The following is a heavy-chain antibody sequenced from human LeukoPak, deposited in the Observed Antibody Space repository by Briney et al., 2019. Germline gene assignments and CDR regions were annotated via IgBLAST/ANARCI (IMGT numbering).Heavy chain of an antibody. J-gene: IGHJ4*02. V-gene: IGHV4-39*07. D-gene: IGHD6-13*01. CDR3: ARGGAAAGREFDY. CDR2: IYYSGST. CDR1: GGSISSSSYY. Sequence: SETPSLTCTVSGGSISSSSYYWGWIRQPPGKGLEWIGSIYYSGSTYFNPSLKSRVTISVDTSKNQFSLKLSSVTAADTAVYYCARGGAAAGREFDYWGQGTLVTVSS.